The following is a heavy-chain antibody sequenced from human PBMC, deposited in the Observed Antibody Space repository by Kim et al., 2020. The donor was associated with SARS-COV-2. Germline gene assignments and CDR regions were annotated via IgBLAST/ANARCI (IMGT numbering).Heavy chain of an antibody. CDR1: GGSIRNYY. D-gene: IGHD1-1*01. CDR2: ISYTGST. CDR3: ASWDAYNRGFDD. V-gene: IGHV4-59*01. Sequence: SETLSLTCTVSGGSIRNYYWSWIRQPPGKGLEWIGYISYTGSTSYYPSLKSRLTISVDTSKNQFSLRLSSVTAADTAVYYCASWDAYNRGFDDWGQGTLVTVSS. J-gene: IGHJ4*02.